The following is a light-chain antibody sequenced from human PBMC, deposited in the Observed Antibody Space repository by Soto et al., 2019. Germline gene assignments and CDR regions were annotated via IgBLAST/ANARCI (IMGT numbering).Light chain of an antibody. CDR3: QQYNSYST. J-gene: IGKJ1*01. CDR2: DAS. CDR1: QSVGSW. V-gene: IGKV1-5*01. Sequence: DIQVTQSPSTLSASVGDRVTTTCRASQSVGSWLAWYQQKPGKAPKLLIYDASSLEGGVPSRFSGSGSGTEFTLTISSLQPDDFATYYCQQYNSYSTFGQGTKVDIK.